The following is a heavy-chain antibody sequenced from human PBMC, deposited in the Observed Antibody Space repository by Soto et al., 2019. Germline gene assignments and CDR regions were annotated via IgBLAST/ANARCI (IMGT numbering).Heavy chain of an antibody. D-gene: IGHD3-16*02. J-gene: IGHJ3*02. CDR2: ISSSSSYI. Sequence: PGGSLRLSCAASGFTFSSYSMNWVRQAPGKGLEWVSSISSSSSYIYYADSVKGRFTISRDNAKNSLYLQMNSLRAEDTAVYYCANPHPRYRPLHAFDIWGQGTMVTVSS. V-gene: IGHV3-21*04. CDR3: ANPHPRYRPLHAFDI. CDR1: GFTFSSYS.